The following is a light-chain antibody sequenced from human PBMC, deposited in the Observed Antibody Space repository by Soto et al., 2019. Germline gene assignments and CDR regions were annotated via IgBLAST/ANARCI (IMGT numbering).Light chain of an antibody. CDR1: QSLLDSDDGNTY. V-gene: IGKV2-40*01. J-gene: IGKJ4*01. Sequence: DIVMTQTPLSLPVTPGEPASISCGSSQSLLDSDDGNTYLDWYLQKQGQSPQLLIYPVSYRAFGVPVGFSGSGSVNDFTLKISMVAAEDVGVYYCMQRIEFPLSFGGGAKVEIK. CDR2: PVS. CDR3: MQRIEFPLS.